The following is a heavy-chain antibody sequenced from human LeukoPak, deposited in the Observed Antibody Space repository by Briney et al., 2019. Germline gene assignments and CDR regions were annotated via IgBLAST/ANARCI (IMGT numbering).Heavy chain of an antibody. CDR1: GYTFTGYY. J-gene: IGHJ4*02. D-gene: IGHD3-10*01. Sequence: ASVKVSCKASGYTFTGYYMHWVRQAPGQGLEWMGWINPNSGGTNYAQKFQGRVTMTRDTSISTAYMEPSRLRSDDTAVYYCARDYPYYGSGSYSYYFDYWGQGTLVTVSS. CDR3: ARDYPYYGSGSYSYYFDY. V-gene: IGHV1-2*02. CDR2: INPNSGGT.